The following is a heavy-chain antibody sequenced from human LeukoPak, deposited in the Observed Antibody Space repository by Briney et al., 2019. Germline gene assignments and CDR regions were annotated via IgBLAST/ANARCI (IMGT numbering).Heavy chain of an antibody. CDR2: IKVDGSEK. Sequence: PGGSLRLSCAASGFTFSNFWMSWVRQAPGKGLEWVANIKVDGSEKYYVDSVKGRFTISRDNAENSLYLQMDSLRTEDTAFYYCVKSGRAHLGDYYDYWGQGTLVTVSS. D-gene: IGHD3-16*01. CDR3: VKSGRAHLGDYYDY. V-gene: IGHV3-7*03. CDR1: GFTFSNFW. J-gene: IGHJ4*02.